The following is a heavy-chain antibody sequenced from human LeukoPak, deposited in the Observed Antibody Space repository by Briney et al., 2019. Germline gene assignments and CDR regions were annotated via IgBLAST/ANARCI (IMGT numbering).Heavy chain of an antibody. Sequence: PGGSLRLSCAASGFTFSKYWMLWLRKAPGKALESVLRINTDGTDTTYAVSGKGRFTVSRDNAENSMFMQMISVRDEDTAVYYCATKQWLAPPPDSWGQGTPVTVSS. V-gene: IGHV3-74*01. CDR2: INTDGTDT. J-gene: IGHJ4*02. CDR3: ATKQWLAPPPDS. D-gene: IGHD6-19*01. CDR1: GFTFSKYW.